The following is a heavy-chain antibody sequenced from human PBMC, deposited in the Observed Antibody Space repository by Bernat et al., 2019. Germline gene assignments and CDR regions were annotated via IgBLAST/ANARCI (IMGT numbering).Heavy chain of an antibody. Sequence: QVQLVQSGAEVKKPGASVKVSCKASGYTFTSYYMHWVRQAPGQGLEWMGIINPSGGSTSYAQKFQGRVTMTRDTSTSTVYMELSSLRSEDTAVYYCARDRSPTYYDFWSGYCQYYYYGMDVWGQGTTVTVSS. J-gene: IGHJ6*02. V-gene: IGHV1-46*01. D-gene: IGHD3-3*01. CDR1: GYTFTSYY. CDR3: ARDRSPTYYDFWSGYCQYYYYGMDV. CDR2: INPSGGST.